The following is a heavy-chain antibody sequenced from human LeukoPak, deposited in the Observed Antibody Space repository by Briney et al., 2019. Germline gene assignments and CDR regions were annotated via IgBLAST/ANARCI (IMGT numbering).Heavy chain of an antibody. D-gene: IGHD2-21*01. CDR1: GGSISSYY. Sequence: SETLSLTCTVSGGSISSYYWSWIRQPPGKGLEWIGYIYYSGSTNYNPSLKSRVTISVDTSKNQFSLKLSSVTAADTAVYYCAGVSYGRWFDPWGQGTLVDVSS. J-gene: IGHJ5*02. CDR2: IYYSGST. CDR3: AGVSYGRWFDP. V-gene: IGHV4-59*01.